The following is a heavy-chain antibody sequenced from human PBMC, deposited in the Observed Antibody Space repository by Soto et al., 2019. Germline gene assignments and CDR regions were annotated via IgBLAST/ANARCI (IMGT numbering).Heavy chain of an antibody. J-gene: IGHJ6*02. D-gene: IGHD2-8*01. V-gene: IGHV3-15*07. CDR3: TTSTGAVEMESAPEVIYYYYDMDV. CDR2: IHTKADGGTT. CDR1: GFIVSSAW. Sequence: EVALVESGGGLVKPGGSLRLSCAASGFIVSSAWMNWVRQAPGKGLEWVGRIHTKADGGTTDYAAPVKGRVTISRDDSKNTVFLQMNSLKSEDTAVYYCTTSTGAVEMESAPEVIYYYYDMDVWGQGTTVTVSS.